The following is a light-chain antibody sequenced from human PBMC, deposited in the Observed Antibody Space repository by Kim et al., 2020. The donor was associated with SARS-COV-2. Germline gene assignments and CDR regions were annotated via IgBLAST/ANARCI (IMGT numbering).Light chain of an antibody. CDR3: QAWDSSTAV. J-gene: IGLJ2*01. Sequence: SVSPGQTARITCCGYKLGVKYAYWYQQKPGQAPVLVIYRDSKRPTGIPERFSGSNSGNTATLTVSGAQAVDEADYYCQAWDSSTAVFGGGTQLTVL. CDR2: RDS. CDR1: KLGVKY. V-gene: IGLV3-1*01.